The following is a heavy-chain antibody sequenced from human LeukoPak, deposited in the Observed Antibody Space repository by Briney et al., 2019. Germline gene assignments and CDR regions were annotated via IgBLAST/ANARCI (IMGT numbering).Heavy chain of an antibody. V-gene: IGHV7-4-1*02. J-gene: IGHJ5*02. D-gene: IGHD5-18*01. CDR1: GYTFTSYA. CDR2: INTNTGNP. Sequence: GASVKVSCKASGYTFTSYAMNWVRQAPGQGLEWMGWINTNTGNPTYAQGFTGRFVFSLDTSVSTAYLQISSLKAEDTAVYYCARVGIQLWLLDFGYNWFDPWGQGTLVTVSS. CDR3: ARVGIQLWLLDFGYNWFDP.